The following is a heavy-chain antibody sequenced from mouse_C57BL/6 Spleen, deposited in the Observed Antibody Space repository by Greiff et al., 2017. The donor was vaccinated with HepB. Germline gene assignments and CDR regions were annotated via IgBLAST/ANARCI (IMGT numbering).Heavy chain of an antibody. Sequence: QVQLQQPGAELVRPGSSVKLSCKASGYTFTSYWMHWVKQRPIQGLEWIGNIDPSDSETHYNQKFKDKATLTVDKSSSTADMPISSLTSEDSAVYDCARTYDYGGPWFAYWGQGTLVTVSA. J-gene: IGHJ3*01. CDR2: IDPSDSET. D-gene: IGHD2-4*01. CDR3: ARTYDYGGPWFAY. CDR1: GYTFTSYW. V-gene: IGHV1-52*01.